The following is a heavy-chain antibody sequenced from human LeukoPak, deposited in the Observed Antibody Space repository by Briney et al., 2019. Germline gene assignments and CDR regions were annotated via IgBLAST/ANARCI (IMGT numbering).Heavy chain of an antibody. CDR3: GRGDYVGDY. J-gene: IGHJ4*02. V-gene: IGHV3-23*01. CDR1: GFTFANYA. D-gene: IGHD4-17*01. Sequence: PGGSLRLSCAASGFTFANYAMTWVRQAPGKGLEWVSAISGGGVSTYHADSVRGRFAISRDNSKNTLYLQMNSLRAEDTAVYYCGRGDYVGDYWGQGTLVTVSS. CDR2: ISGGGVST.